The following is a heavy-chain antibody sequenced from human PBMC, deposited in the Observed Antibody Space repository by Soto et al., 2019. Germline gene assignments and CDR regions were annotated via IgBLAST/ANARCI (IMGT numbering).Heavy chain of an antibody. V-gene: IGHV4-31*03. CDR3: ARYWGNRYHYDSWSGYFSFDY. Sequence: TLSLTCTVSGGSISSGGYYWSWIRQHPGKGLEWIGYIYYSGSTYYNPSLKSRVTISVDTSKNQFSLKLSSVTAADTAVYYCARYWGNRYHYDSWSGYFSFDYWGQGTLVTVSS. CDR1: GGSISSGGYY. CDR2: IYYSGST. J-gene: IGHJ4*02. D-gene: IGHD3-3*01.